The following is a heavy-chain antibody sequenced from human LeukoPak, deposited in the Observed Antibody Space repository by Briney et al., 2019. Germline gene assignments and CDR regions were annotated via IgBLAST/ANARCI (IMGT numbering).Heavy chain of an antibody. Sequence: GGSLRLSCAASGFTFSSYAMSWVRQAPGKGLEWVSTISGGGVNTHYADSVGGRFTISRDNSKNTLFLQMNSLRDEDTAVYYCAKDLYSNYGPADYWGQGNLVTVSS. CDR1: GFTFSSYA. D-gene: IGHD4-11*01. CDR3: AKDLYSNYGPADY. CDR2: ISGGGVNT. J-gene: IGHJ4*02. V-gene: IGHV3-23*01.